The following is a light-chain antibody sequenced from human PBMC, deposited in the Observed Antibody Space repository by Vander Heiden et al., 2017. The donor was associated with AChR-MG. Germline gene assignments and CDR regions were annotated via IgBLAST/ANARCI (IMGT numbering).Light chain of an antibody. Sequence: DIQMTQSPSSLSASVGDRVTITCRASQSISSYLNWYQQKPGKAPKLLIYAASSLQSGVPSRFSGSGSGTDFTLTISRLQPADFATYYCQQCESTPRTFGQGTKVEIK. CDR3: QQCESTPRT. J-gene: IGKJ1*01. CDR1: QSISSY. V-gene: IGKV1-39*01. CDR2: AAS.